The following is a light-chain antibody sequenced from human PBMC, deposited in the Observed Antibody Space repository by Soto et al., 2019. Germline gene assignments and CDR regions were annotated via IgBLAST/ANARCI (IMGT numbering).Light chain of an antibody. CDR1: QSVSISS. J-gene: IGKJ5*01. CDR2: AAA. Sequence: EIVLTQSPGTLSLSPGEGATLSCRASQSVSISSLAWYQQTPGQAPWLLIYAAAIRATGIPDRFTGGGSGTDFTLTISRLEPEDFAVYYCQQYGSSPITFGQGTRLEIK. V-gene: IGKV3-20*01. CDR3: QQYGSSPIT.